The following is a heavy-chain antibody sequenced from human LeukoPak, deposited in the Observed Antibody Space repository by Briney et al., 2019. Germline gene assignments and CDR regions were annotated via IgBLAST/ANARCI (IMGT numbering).Heavy chain of an antibody. J-gene: IGHJ4*02. D-gene: IGHD6-19*01. CDR3: VAVAGTTLDY. CDR1: GGSISSSSYY. Sequence: SETLSLTCTVSGGSISSSSYYWGWIRQPPGKGLEWIGSIYYSGSTYYNPSLKSRVTISVDTSKNQFSLKLSSVTAADTAVYYCVAVAGTTLDYWGQGTLVTVSS. V-gene: IGHV4-39*07. CDR2: IYYSGST.